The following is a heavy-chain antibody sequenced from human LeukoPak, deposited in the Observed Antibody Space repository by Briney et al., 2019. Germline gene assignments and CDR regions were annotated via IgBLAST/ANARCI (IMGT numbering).Heavy chain of an antibody. V-gene: IGHV3-21*01. CDR2: ISSSSSYI. CDR3: ARDLAVTTSYYYYYGMDV. Sequence: GGSLRLSCAASGFTFSSYSMNWVRQAPGKGLEWASSISSSSSYIYYADSVKGRFTISRDNTKNSLYLQMNSLRAEDTAVYYCARDLAVTTSYYYYYGMDVWGQGTTVTVSS. J-gene: IGHJ6*02. D-gene: IGHD4-11*01. CDR1: GFTFSSYS.